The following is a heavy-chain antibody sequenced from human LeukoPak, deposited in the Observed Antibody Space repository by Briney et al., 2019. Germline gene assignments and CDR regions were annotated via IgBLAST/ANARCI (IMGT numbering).Heavy chain of an antibody. D-gene: IGHD2-15*01. J-gene: IGHJ5*02. V-gene: IGHV1-18*01. CDR2: ISAYNGNT. CDR3: ARGRASYCSGGSCDRSTTNWFDP. Sequence: PKASVKVSCKASGYTFTSYGISWVRQAPGQGLEWMGWISAYNGNTNYAQKLQGRVTMTTDTSTSTAYMELRSLRSDDTAVYYCARGRASYCSGGSCDRSTTNWFDPWGQGTLVTVSS. CDR1: GYTFTSYG.